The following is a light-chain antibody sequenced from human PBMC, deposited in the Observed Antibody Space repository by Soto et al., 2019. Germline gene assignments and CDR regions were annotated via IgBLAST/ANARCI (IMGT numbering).Light chain of an antibody. V-gene: IGKV1-39*01. J-gene: IGKJ2*01. Sequence: DIQMTHSPSSLSVSVGDRVTITCRASQSISSYVNWYQQKPGKVPKLLIYGSSNLQSGVPSRFSGSGSGTDFTLTISSLQPEDFATYYCQQSYSIPYTFGQGTKLEIK. CDR1: QSISSY. CDR3: QQSYSIPYT. CDR2: GSS.